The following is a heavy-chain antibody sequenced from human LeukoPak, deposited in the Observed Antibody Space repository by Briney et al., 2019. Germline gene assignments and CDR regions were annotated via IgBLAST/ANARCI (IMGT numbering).Heavy chain of an antibody. V-gene: IGHV3-74*01. CDR1: GNYR. D-gene: IGHD2/OR15-2a*01. CDR2: INSDGSWT. Sequence: PGGSLRLCCAASGNYRMHGVRQAPGKGLVWVSHINSDGSWTSYADSVKGRFTISKDNAKNTVYLQMNSLRAEDTAVYYCVSFYETYWGRGTLVTVSS. CDR3: VSFYETY. J-gene: IGHJ4*02.